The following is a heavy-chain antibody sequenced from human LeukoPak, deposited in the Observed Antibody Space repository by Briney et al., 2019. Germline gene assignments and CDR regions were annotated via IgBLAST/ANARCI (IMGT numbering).Heavy chain of an antibody. V-gene: IGHV4-38-2*01. Sequence: PSETLSLTCAVSGYSISSGYYWGWIRQLPGKGLEWIGSIYHSGSTYYNPSLKSRVTISVGTSKNQFSLKLSSVTAADTAVYYCARSDPLYYYDSSGYYSDYWGQGTLVTVSS. CDR3: ARSDPLYYYDSSGYYSDY. J-gene: IGHJ4*02. CDR1: GYSISSGYY. CDR2: IYHSGST. D-gene: IGHD3-22*01.